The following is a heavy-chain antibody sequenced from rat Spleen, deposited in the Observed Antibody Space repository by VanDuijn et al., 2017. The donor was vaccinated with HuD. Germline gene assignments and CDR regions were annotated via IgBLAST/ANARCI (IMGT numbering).Heavy chain of an antibody. D-gene: IGHD4-4*01. CDR2: ISYDGNKT. J-gene: IGHJ3*01. CDR3: TRRGYLSDWYFDF. CDR1: GFTFSDFY. Sequence: EVQLVESDGGLVQPGRSLKLSCAASGFTFSDFYMAWVRQAPTKGLEWVATISYDGNKTYYRDSVKGRFTISRDDARSTLNLHMDSLRSEDTAIYYCTRRGYLSDWYFDFWGQGTLVTVSS. V-gene: IGHV5-29*01.